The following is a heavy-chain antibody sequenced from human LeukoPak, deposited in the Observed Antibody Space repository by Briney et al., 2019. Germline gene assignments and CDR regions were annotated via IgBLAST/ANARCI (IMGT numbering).Heavy chain of an antibody. CDR1: GGSISSYY. J-gene: IGHJ3*02. D-gene: IGHD4-23*01. Sequence: SETLSLTCTVSGGSISSYYWSWIRQPPGKGLEWIGYIYYSGSTNYNPSLKSRVTISVDTSKNQFSLKLSSVTAADTAVYYCAITITRLRWNAFGIWGQRTMVTVSS. V-gene: IGHV4-59*01. CDR2: IYYSGST. CDR3: AITITRLRWNAFGI.